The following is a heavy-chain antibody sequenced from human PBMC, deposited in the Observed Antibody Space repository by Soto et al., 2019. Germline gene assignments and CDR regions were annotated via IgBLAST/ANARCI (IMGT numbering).Heavy chain of an antibody. CDR2: IFPKLGSA. J-gene: IGHJ4*02. D-gene: IGHD5-12*01. CDR1: GGGNLRDYR. Sequence: QVQLVQSGAEVKEPGSSVKVSCKASGGGNLRDYRTTWVRRAPGQGLEWMGGIFPKLGSANYAQNFQGRVTVTADESTNTVYMELRSLRSDDTAVYYCARGGHGYNFGAVYWGQGTPVTVSS. CDR3: ARGGHGYNFGAVY. V-gene: IGHV1-69*01.